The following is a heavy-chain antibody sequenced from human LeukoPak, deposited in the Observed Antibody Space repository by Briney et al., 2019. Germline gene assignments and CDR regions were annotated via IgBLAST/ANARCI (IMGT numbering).Heavy chain of an antibody. Sequence: PGGSLRLSCAASGFTFSSYSMNWVRQAPGKGLEWVSSISSSSSYIYYVDSVKGRFTISRDNAKNSLYLQMNSLRAEDTAVYYCARDFSGSSGYLYYYYYYYMDVWGKGTTVTVSS. CDR2: ISSSSSYI. J-gene: IGHJ6*03. CDR3: ARDFSGSSGYLYYYYYYYMDV. CDR1: GFTFSSYS. V-gene: IGHV3-21*01. D-gene: IGHD3-22*01.